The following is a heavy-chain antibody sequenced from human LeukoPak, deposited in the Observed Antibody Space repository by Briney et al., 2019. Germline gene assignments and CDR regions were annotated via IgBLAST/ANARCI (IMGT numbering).Heavy chain of an antibody. J-gene: IGHJ4*02. CDR1: GGSISSGSYY. CDR2: IYYSGST. V-gene: IGHV4-61*01. CDR3: ARFRGLGDRRENFDY. D-gene: IGHD3-10*01. Sequence: PSETLSLTCTVSGGSISSGSYYWSWIRQPPGKGLEWIGYIYYSGSTNYNPSLKSRVTISVDTSKNQFSLKLSSVTAADTAVYYCARFRGLGDRRENFDYWGQGTLVTVSS.